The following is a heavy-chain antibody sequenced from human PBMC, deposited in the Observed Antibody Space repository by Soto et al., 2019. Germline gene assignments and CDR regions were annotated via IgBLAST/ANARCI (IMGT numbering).Heavy chain of an antibody. D-gene: IGHD6-19*01. Sequence: GGSLRLSCAASGFTFDDYAMHWVRQAPGKGLEWVSGISWNSGSIGYADSVKGRFTISRDNAKNSLYLQMNSLRAEDTALYYCAKSLPGGWYLGYWGQGTLVTVSS. CDR2: ISWNSGSI. V-gene: IGHV3-9*01. CDR1: GFTFDDYA. J-gene: IGHJ4*02. CDR3: AKSLPGGWYLGY.